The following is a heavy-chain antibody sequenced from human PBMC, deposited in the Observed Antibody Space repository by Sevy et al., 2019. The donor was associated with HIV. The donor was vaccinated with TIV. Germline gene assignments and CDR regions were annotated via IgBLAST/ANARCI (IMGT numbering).Heavy chain of an antibody. Sequence: SETLSLTCTVSGGSISSYYWSWIRQPPGKGLEWIGYIYYSGSTNYNPSLKSRVTISVDTSKNQFSLKLSSVTAADTAVYYCAGSMVRGVFAWFDPWGQGTLVTVSS. V-gene: IGHV4-59*01. CDR1: GGSISSYY. CDR2: IYYSGST. D-gene: IGHD3-10*01. J-gene: IGHJ5*02. CDR3: AGSMVRGVFAWFDP.